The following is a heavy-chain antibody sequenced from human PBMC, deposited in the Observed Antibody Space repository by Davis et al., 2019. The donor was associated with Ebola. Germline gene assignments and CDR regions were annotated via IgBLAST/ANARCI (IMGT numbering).Heavy chain of an antibody. Sequence: PGGSLRLSCTTSGFTFGDYTMSWVRQAPGKGLEWVANIRQDGSEKHYVDSVKGRFTISRDNAKNSLYLQMNSLRAEDTAVYYCAREAVWRFDPWGQGTLVTVSS. J-gene: IGHJ5*02. CDR1: GFTFGDYT. CDR3: AREAVWRFDP. CDR2: IRQDGSEK. V-gene: IGHV3-7*03. D-gene: IGHD3-16*01.